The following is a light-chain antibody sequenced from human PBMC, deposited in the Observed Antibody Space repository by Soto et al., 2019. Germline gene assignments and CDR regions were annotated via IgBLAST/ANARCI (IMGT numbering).Light chain of an antibody. V-gene: IGKV3-20*01. CDR3: QQYDWSPMYT. CDR1: QSVRSSY. J-gene: IGKJ2*01. Sequence: VLTQSPGTLSLSPGERATLSCRASQSVRSSYLAWYQQKPGQAPRLLIYGGSNRATGIPDRFSGSASGTAFTITISRLEPEDSAVYFCQQYDWSPMYTFGQGTKLEIK. CDR2: GGS.